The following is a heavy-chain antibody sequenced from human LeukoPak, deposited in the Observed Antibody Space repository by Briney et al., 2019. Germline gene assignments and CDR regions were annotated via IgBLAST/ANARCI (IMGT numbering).Heavy chain of an antibody. Sequence: PSETLSLTCAVSGYSIRSGDYWGWIRQSPRKGLEWIGSIYHSGSTHYNPSLKSRVTISVDTSKNQFSLMLSSVTAADTAVYYCARNRSLTTTPGFDHWGQGTLVPVSS. CDR2: IYHSGST. J-gene: IGHJ4*02. CDR1: GYSIRSGDY. V-gene: IGHV4-38-2*01. CDR3: ARNRSLTTTPGFDH. D-gene: IGHD4-11*01.